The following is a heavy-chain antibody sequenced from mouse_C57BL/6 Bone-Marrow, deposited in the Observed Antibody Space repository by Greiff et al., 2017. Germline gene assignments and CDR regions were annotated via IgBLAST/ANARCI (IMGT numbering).Heavy chain of an antibody. D-gene: IGHD3-2*02. Sequence: VQLQQPGAELVKPGASVKMSCKASGYTFTSYWITWVKQRPGQGLEWIGDIYPGSGRTNYNEEFKSKATLTVDTSSSTAYMQLRSLTSEDSAVYYWARGRETAQALFAYGGQGTLVTVSA. CDR2: IYPGSGRT. J-gene: IGHJ3*01. V-gene: IGHV1-55*01. CDR1: GYTFTSYW. CDR3: ARGRETAQALFAY.